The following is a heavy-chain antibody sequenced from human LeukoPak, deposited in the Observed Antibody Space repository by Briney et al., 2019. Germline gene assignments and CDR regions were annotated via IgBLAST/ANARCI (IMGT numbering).Heavy chain of an antibody. J-gene: IGHJ5*01. Sequence: SETLSLTWTVSGDSFTTNYWSCIRQSPGKGLEWIGYIIYSGSTTYNPSLKSRVTISLDTSKNQFSLKLSSVTAADTAVYYCARDRWFDCWGQGTLVTVSS. CDR1: GDSFTTNY. V-gene: IGHV4-59*01. CDR3: ARDRWFDC. CDR2: IIYSGST.